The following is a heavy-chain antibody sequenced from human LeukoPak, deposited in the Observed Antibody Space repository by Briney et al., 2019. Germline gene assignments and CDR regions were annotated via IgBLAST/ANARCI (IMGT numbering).Heavy chain of an antibody. Sequence: SETLSLTCTVSGGSISSSSYYWGWIRQPPGKGLEWIGSIYYSWSTYYNPSLKSRVTISVDTSKNQFSLKLSSVTAADTAVYYCARDSAWLRLALPGAFDIWGQGTMVTVSS. CDR2: IYYSWST. CDR1: GGSISSSSYY. V-gene: IGHV4-39*07. J-gene: IGHJ3*02. D-gene: IGHD5-12*01. CDR3: ARDSAWLRLALPGAFDI.